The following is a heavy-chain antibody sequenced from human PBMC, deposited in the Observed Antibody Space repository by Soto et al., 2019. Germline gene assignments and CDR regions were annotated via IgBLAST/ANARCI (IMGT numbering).Heavy chain of an antibody. D-gene: IGHD2-15*01. V-gene: IGHV3-23*01. CDR2: ISGSGGST. CDR1: GFTFTSYA. J-gene: IGHJ4*02. Sequence: GGSLRLSCAASGFTFTSYAMYWVRQAPGKGLEWVSGISGSGGSTYHADSVKGRFTISRDSSKNTLYLQMNSLRAEDTAVYYCAKCVRVAPARGYFDHWGQGTLVTVSS. CDR3: AKCVRVAPARGYFDH.